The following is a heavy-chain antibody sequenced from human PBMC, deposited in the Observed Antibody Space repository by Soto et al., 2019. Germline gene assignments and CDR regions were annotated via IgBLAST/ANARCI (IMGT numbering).Heavy chain of an antibody. CDR1: GFTFSSYA. CDR2: ISYDGSNK. J-gene: IGHJ5*02. Sequence: PGGSLRLSCAASGFTFSSYAMHWVRQAPGKGLEWVAVISYDGSNKYYADSVKGRFTISRDNSKNTLYLQMNSLRAEDTAVYYCARGAQIVVVDNWFDPWGQGTLVTVSS. D-gene: IGHD3-22*01. V-gene: IGHV3-30-3*01. CDR3: ARGAQIVVVDNWFDP.